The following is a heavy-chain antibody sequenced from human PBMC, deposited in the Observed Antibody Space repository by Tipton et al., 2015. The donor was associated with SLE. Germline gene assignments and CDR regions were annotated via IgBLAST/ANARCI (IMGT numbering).Heavy chain of an antibody. V-gene: IGHV1-18*01. CDR2: ISVRNGDT. CDR3: ARIFSDYFYYMDV. CDR1: GYTFTSYG. D-gene: IGHD2/OR15-2a*01. J-gene: IGHJ6*03. Sequence: QLVQSGAEVKKPGASVKVSCKASGYTFTSYGISWVRQAPGQGLEWMGWISVRNGDTNYAQKFQGRVTMTTDTSTNTAYMELRSLRSDDTAVYYCARIFSDYFYYMDVWGKGTTVTVSS.